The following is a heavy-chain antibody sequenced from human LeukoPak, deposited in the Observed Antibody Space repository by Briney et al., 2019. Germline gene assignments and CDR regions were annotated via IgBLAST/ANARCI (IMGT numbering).Heavy chain of an antibody. CDR1: GYTFTSYD. CDR3: ARIVRPYNWFDP. V-gene: IGHV1-8*03. CDR2: MNPNSGNT. J-gene: IGHJ5*02. D-gene: IGHD1-26*01. Sequence: ASVKVSCKASGYTFTSYDINWVRQATGQGLEWMGWMNPNSGNTGYAQKFQGRVTITRNTSISTAYMELSSLRSEDTAVYYCARIVRPYNWFDPWGQGTLVTVSS.